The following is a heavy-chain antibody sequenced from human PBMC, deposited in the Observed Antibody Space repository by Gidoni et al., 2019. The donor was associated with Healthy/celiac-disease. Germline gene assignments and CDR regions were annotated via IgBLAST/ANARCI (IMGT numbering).Heavy chain of an antibody. J-gene: IGHJ5*02. V-gene: IGHV4-31*03. CDR3: ARAFILTGYYLNGKGWWFDP. CDR1: GGSISSGNYY. Sequence: QVQLQESGPGLVKPSQTLSLTCTVSGGSISSGNYYWNWIRQHPGKGLEWIGYIYYTGSTYYNPSLESRITVSVDTSKNQFSLKLSSVTAADTAVYYCARAFILTGYYLNGKGWWFDPWGQGTLVTVSS. D-gene: IGHD3-9*01. CDR2: IYYTGST.